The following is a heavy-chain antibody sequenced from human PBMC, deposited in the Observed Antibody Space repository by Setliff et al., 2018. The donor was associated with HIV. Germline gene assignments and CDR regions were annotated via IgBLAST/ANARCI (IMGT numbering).Heavy chain of an antibody. D-gene: IGHD3-9*01. J-gene: IGHJ6*03. V-gene: IGHV4-34*01. CDR2: INHGGST. Sequence: SETLSLTCAVYGGSFSNYYWSWIRQSPGEGLEWIGEINHGGSTNYNPSLKSRVTTSVDTSKNQFSLQLTSVTAADTAVYYCARSGNILTDYSYYSYFMDVWGGGTTVTVSS. CDR1: GGSFSNYY. CDR3: ARSGNILTDYSYYSYFMDV.